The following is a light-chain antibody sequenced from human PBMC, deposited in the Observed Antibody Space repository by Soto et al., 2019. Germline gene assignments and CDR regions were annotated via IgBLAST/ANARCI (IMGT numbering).Light chain of an antibody. J-gene: IGLJ3*02. Sequence: QSVLTQPPSASGTPGQRVTISCSGSGSNIGNNTVNWYQQLPGTAPKLLIYHTDQRPAGIPDRFSGSKSGTSASLDISGLQSDDEADYYCTAWDGSLDARVFGGGTQLTVL. CDR1: GSNIGNNT. CDR3: TAWDGSLDARV. CDR2: HTD. V-gene: IGLV1-44*01.